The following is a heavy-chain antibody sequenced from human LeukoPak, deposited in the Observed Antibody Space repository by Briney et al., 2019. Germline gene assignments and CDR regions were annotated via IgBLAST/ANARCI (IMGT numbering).Heavy chain of an antibody. CDR2: INPYSGGT. V-gene: IGHV1-2*02. D-gene: IGHD1-1*01. CDR3: ARARQLAFDVFDI. CDR1: EYTFTDYY. J-gene: IGHJ3*02. Sequence: AASVKVSCKTSEYTFTDYYLHWVRQAPGQGLEWMGWINPYSGGTSFAQNFRSRVTLTRDTSINTSYMELTSLRSDDTAVYYCARARQLAFDVFDIWGQGTMVTVSS.